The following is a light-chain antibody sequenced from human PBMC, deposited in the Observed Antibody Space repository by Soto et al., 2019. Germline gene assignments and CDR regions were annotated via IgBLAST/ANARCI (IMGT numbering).Light chain of an antibody. CDR2: AAS. V-gene: IGKV1-39*01. CDR3: QQSYSTLRT. J-gene: IGKJ1*01. Sequence: DIQMTQSPSSLSASVGDRVSITCRASQRISSNLNWYQQKPGKAPKLLIYAASSLQSGVPSRFSGSGSGTDFTLTISSLQPEDSATYYCQQSYSTLRTFGQGTKVDIK. CDR1: QRISSN.